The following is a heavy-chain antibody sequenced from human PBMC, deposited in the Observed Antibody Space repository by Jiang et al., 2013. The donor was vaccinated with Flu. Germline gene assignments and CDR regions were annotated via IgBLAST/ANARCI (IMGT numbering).Heavy chain of an antibody. J-gene: IGHJ4*02. CDR3: ARRRSEYYDSSGYYYVFDY. CDR2: IYPGDSDT. D-gene: IGHD3-22*01. V-gene: IGHV5-51*03. CDR1: GYSFTSYW. Sequence: GAEVKKPGESLKISCKGSGYSFTSYWIGWARQMPGKGLEWMGIIYPGDSDTRYSPSFQGQVTISADKSISTAYLQWSSLKASDTAMYYCARRRSEYYDSSGYYYVFDYWGQGTLVTVSS.